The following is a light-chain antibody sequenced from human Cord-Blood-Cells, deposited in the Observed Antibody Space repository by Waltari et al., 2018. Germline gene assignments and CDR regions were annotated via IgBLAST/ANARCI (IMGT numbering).Light chain of an antibody. J-gene: IGLJ3*02. Sequence: QSALTQPASVSGSPGQSITISCTGTSSDVGSYNLVSWYQQHPRKAPKLMIYEGSKRPSGVSNRFSGSKSGKTASRTISGLQAEDEADYYCCSYAGSSTWVFGGGTKLTVL. CDR1: SSDVGSYNL. CDR3: CSYAGSSTWV. V-gene: IGLV2-23*01. CDR2: EGS.